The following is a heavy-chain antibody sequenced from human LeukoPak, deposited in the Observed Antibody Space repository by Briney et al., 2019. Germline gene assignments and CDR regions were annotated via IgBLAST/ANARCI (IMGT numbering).Heavy chain of an antibody. CDR2: VNENGRNT. J-gene: IGHJ4*02. V-gene: IGHV3-23*01. Sequence: GGSLRLSCAASGFTFSKCGMSWVRQAPGKGLEWASTVNENGRNTHYADSVKGRFTISRDNSKNTLLLQMNSLRADDTALYYCTKGDGGSYPIDYWGQGTLVIVSS. CDR1: GFTFSKCG. D-gene: IGHD6-19*01. CDR3: TKGDGGSYPIDY.